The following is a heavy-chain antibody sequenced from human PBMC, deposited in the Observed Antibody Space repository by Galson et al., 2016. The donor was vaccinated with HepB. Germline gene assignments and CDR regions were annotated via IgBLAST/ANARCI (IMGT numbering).Heavy chain of an antibody. CDR3: AILRFDYSDGSGDDLYFDY. CDR2: IIPSVGTA. V-gene: IGHV1-69*13. Sequence: SVKVSCKASGGTFSNFGISWVRQAPGQGLEWMGGIIPSVGTANYAQKFRGRVTITADESTSTAYMEVSSLRSEDTAMYYCAILRFDYSDGSGDDLYFDYWGQGTLVTVSS. D-gene: IGHD3-22*01. J-gene: IGHJ4*02. CDR1: GGTFSNFG.